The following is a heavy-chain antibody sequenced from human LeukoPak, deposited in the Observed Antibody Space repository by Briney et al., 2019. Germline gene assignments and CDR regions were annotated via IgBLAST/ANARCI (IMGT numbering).Heavy chain of an antibody. Sequence: GRSLRLSCAASGFTFSSYGMHWVRQAPGKGLEWVAVIWYDGSNKYYADSVKGRFTISRDNSKNTLYLQMNSLRAEDTAVYYCARGRGYGSESSPIFDYWGQGTLVTVSS. J-gene: IGHJ4*02. CDR1: GFTFSSYG. D-gene: IGHD3-10*01. V-gene: IGHV3-33*01. CDR2: IWYDGSNK. CDR3: ARGRGYGSESSPIFDY.